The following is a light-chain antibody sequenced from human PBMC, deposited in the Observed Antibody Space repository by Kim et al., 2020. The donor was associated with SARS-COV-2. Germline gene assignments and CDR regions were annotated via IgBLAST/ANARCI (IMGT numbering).Light chain of an antibody. CDR2: DAS. J-gene: IGKJ4*01. CDR1: QGVSSY. V-gene: IGKV3-11*01. Sequence: LSPGERGTLSGRASQGVSSYLAWYQRKPGQAPRRLIYDASNRATGSPARFSGSGSGTDFTLTISSLEPEDFAVYYCQQRSNWQLTFGGGTKVDIK. CDR3: QQRSNWQLT.